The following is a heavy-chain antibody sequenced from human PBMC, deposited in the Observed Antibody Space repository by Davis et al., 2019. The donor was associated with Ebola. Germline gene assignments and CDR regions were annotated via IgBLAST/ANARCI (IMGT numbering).Heavy chain of an antibody. CDR3: ASPGGGNPIWDAFDI. D-gene: IGHD4-23*01. CDR1: GGSLSTSKW. CDR2: IYHSGST. J-gene: IGHJ3*02. V-gene: IGHV4-4*02. Sequence: SETLSLTCDVSGGSLSTSKWWSWVRQPPGKALEWIGEIYHSGSTNYNPSLKSRVTISVDKSKNQFSLKLSSVTAADTAVYYCASPGGGNPIWDAFDIWGQGTMVTVSS.